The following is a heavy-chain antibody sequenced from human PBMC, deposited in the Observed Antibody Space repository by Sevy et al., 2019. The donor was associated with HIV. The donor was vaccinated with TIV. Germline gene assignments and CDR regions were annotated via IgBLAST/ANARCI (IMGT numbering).Heavy chain of an antibody. D-gene: IGHD3-22*01. CDR3: AGATTTPQYYYDSSGYSDAFDI. V-gene: IGHV1-69*13. J-gene: IGHJ3*02. CDR1: GGTFSSYA. CDR2: IIPIFGTA. Sequence: ASVKVSCKASGGTFSSYAISWVRQAPGQGLEWMGGIIPIFGTANYAQKFQGRVTITADESTVTVYMELSSLRSEDTAVYYCAGATTTPQYYYDSSGYSDAFDIWGQGTMVTVSS.